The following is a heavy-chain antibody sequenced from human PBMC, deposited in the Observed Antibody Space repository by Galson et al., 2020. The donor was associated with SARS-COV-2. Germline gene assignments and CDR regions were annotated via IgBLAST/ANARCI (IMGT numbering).Heavy chain of an antibody. J-gene: IGHJ5*02. Sequence: LSLTCAASGFTFSSYWMHWVRQAPGKGLVWVSRINSDGSSTSYADSVKGRFTISRDNAKNTLYLQMNSLRAEDTAVYYCARGDLGIAVAGTGGFEFDPWGQGTLVTVSS. CDR2: INSDGSST. CDR1: GFTFSSYW. V-gene: IGHV3-74*01. D-gene: IGHD6-19*01. CDR3: ARGDLGIAVAGTGGFEFDP.